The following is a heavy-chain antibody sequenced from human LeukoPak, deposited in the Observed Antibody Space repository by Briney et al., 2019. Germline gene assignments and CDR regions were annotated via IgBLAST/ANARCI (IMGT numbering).Heavy chain of an antibody. CDR2: IIPIFGTV. Sequence: GVSVKVSCKASGGTYSSYAISWVRQAPGQGLEWMGGIIPIFGTVNYAQKFQVRVTITADVSTSTVYLELSSLRAEDTAVYYCARGVEYSSAWYFPFDQWGQGTLVTVSS. D-gene: IGHD6-19*01. CDR3: ARGVEYSSAWYFPFDQ. CDR1: GGTYSSYA. J-gene: IGHJ4*02. V-gene: IGHV1-69*13.